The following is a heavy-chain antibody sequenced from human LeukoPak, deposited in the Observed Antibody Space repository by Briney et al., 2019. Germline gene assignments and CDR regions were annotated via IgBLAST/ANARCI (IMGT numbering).Heavy chain of an antibody. CDR2: IYYSGST. CDR3: ARENIYDSSGYYYSIGMDV. J-gene: IGHJ6*02. Sequence: SETLSLTCTVSGGSISSYYWSWIRQPPGKGLEWLGYIYYSGSTNYNPSLKSRVTISVDTSKNQFSLKLSSVTAADTAVYYCARENIYDSSGYYYSIGMDVWGQGTAVTVSS. V-gene: IGHV4-59*01. CDR1: GGSISSYY. D-gene: IGHD3-22*01.